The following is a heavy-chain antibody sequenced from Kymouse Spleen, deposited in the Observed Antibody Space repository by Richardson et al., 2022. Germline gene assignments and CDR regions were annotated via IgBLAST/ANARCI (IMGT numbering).Heavy chain of an antibody. V-gene: IGHV3-9*01. Sequence: EVQLVESGGGLVQPGRSLRLSCAASGFTFDDYAMHWVRQAPGKGLEWVSGISWNSGSIGYADSVKGRFTISRDNAKNSLYLQMNSLRAEDTALYYCAKDIAAADSFDYWGQGTMVTVSS. CDR1: GFTFDDYA. CDR2: ISWNSGSI. J-gene: IGHJ3*02. CDR3: AKDIAAADSFDY. D-gene: IGHD6-13*01.